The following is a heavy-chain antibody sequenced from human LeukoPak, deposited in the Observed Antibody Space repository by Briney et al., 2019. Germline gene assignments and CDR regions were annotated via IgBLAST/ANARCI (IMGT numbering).Heavy chain of an antibody. CDR1: GFTFSSYS. CDR2: ITSSSSYI. J-gene: IGHJ4*02. Sequence: PGGSLRLSCAASGFTFSSYSMNWVRQAPGKGLEWVSSITSSSSYIYYADSVKGRFTISRDNSKNTLYLQMNSLRAEDTAVYYCAKQQRWLQLGGYFDYWGQETLVTVSS. CDR3: AKQQRWLQLGGYFDY. V-gene: IGHV3-21*01. D-gene: IGHD5-24*01.